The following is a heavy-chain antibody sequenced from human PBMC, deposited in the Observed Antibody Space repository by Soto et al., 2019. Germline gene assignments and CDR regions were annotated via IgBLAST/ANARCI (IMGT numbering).Heavy chain of an antibody. CDR1: GFTLSNYD. V-gene: IGHV3-13*01. D-gene: IGHD2-2*01. CDR3: ARGCRSASYLDV. J-gene: IGHJ6*03. CDR2: IGTTGET. Sequence: EVQLVESGGGLVQPGGSLRLSCAASGFTLSNYDMHWVRQGIGKGLEWVSAIGTTGETYYPGSVKGRFTVSRENAKNSFYLEMRNLRAGDTAVYYCARGCRSASYLDVWGKGTTVTVSS.